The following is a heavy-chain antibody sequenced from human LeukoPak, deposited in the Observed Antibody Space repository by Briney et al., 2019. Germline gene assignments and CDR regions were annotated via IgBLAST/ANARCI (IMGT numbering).Heavy chain of an antibody. Sequence: LSGGSLRLSCAASGFTFSSYSMNWVRQAPGKGLVWVSRINGDGSTTSYADSVKGGFTISRDNAKNTLYLQMNSLRAEDTAVYYCATGNYYDSRGYYTFGHWGQGTLVTVSS. D-gene: IGHD3-22*01. J-gene: IGHJ1*01. CDR3: ATGNYYDSRGYYTFGH. V-gene: IGHV3-74*01. CDR2: INGDGSTT. CDR1: GFTFSSYS.